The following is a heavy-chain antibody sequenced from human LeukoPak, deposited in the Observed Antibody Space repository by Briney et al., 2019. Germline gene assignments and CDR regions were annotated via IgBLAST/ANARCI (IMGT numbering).Heavy chain of an antibody. V-gene: IGHV3-23*01. CDR3: AREVGTPQAFDI. CDR1: GFTFSSYA. J-gene: IGHJ3*02. CDR2: ISGSGGST. Sequence: GGSLRLSCAASGFTFSSYAMSWVRQAPGKGLEWVSAISGSGGSTYYADSVRGRFTISRDNAKNSLYLQMNSLKAEDTAIYYCAREVGTPQAFDIWGQGTMVTVSS. D-gene: IGHD1-26*01.